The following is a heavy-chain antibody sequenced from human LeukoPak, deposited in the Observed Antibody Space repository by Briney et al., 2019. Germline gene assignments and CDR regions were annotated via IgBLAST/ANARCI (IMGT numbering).Heavy chain of an antibody. CDR2: ISYDGSNK. Sequence: GGSLRLSCAASGFTFSSYAMHWVRQAPGKGLEWVAVISYDGSNKYYADSVKGRFTISRDNSKNTLYLQMNSLRAEDTAVYYCPKLTVAAGAHFDYWGQGTLVTVSS. J-gene: IGHJ4*02. D-gene: IGHD3-10*01. CDR1: GFTFSSYA. V-gene: IGHV3-30-3*02. CDR3: PKLTVAAGAHFDY.